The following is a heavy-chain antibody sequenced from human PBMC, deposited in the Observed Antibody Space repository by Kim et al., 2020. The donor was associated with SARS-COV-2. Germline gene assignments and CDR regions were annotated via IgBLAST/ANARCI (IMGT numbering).Heavy chain of an antibody. Sequence: GGSLRLSCAASGFTFGGNAMTWVRQAPGKGLEWVSAICSSGNRTFYPDSVMGRFTISRDTSKNTMYLQMNNLRDDDTAVYFCAKDHFRCSFDFWGQGT. J-gene: IGHJ3*01. CDR3: AKDHFRCSFDF. CDR1: GFTFGGNA. CDR2: ICSSGNRT. V-gene: IGHV3-23*01. D-gene: IGHD3-3*02.